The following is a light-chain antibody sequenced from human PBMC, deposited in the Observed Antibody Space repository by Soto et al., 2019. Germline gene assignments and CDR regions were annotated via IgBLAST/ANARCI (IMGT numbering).Light chain of an antibody. V-gene: IGKV3-20*01. CDR1: QSVSSNF. J-gene: IGKJ2*01. CDR2: GAS. CDR3: QHYGSSLYT. Sequence: EIVLTQSPGTLSLSPGERATLSCRASQSVSSNFLAWYQLKPGQAPRLLIYGASSRATGIPDRFSGSGSGTDFTLTITRLEAEDFAVYYCQHYGSSLYTFGQGTKLEIK.